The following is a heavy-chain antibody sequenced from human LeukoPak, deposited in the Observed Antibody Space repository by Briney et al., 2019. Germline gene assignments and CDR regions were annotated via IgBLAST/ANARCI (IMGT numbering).Heavy chain of an antibody. CDR2: INPNSGGT. D-gene: IGHD4-17*01. V-gene: IGHV1-2*02. J-gene: IGHJ4*02. CDR1: GYTFTGYY. Sequence: GASVKVSCKASGYTFTGYYMHWVRQAPGQGLEWMGWINPNSGGTNYAQKFQGRVTMTRDTSISTAYMELSRLRSDDTAVYYCAREDYGDYRLYYFDYWGQGTLVTVSS. CDR3: AREDYGDYRLYYFDY.